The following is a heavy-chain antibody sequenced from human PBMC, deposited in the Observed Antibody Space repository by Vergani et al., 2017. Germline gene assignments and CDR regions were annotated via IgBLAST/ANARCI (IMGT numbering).Heavy chain of an antibody. Sequence: QVQLQESGPGLVKPSETLSLTCTVSGGSISSYYWSWIRQPPGKGLEWIGYIYYSGITNYNPSLKSRVTISVDTSKNQFSLKLSSVTAADTAVYYCARARGVDYGGNSGIYFDYWGQGTLVTVSS. CDR3: ARARGVDYGGNSGIYFDY. CDR2: IYYSGIT. D-gene: IGHD4-23*01. CDR1: GGSISSYY. V-gene: IGHV4-59*01. J-gene: IGHJ4*02.